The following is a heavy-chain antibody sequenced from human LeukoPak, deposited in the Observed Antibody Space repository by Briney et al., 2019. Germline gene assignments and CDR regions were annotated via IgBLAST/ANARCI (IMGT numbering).Heavy chain of an antibody. J-gene: IGHJ4*02. D-gene: IGHD6-6*01. CDR1: GGSISSHY. CDR3: ARGIRGGSSSLHFDY. V-gene: IGHV4-59*11. CDR2: IYYSGST. Sequence: SETLSLTCTVSGGSISSHYWSWIRQPPGKGLEWIGYIYYSGSTNYNPSLKSRVTISVDTSKHQFSLKLSSVTAADTAAYYCARGIRGGSSSLHFDYWGQGTLVTVSS.